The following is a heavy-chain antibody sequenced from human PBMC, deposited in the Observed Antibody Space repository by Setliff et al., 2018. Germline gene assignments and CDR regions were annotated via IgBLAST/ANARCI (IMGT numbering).Heavy chain of an antibody. CDR3: AKGVSAYTNDAFHI. CDR1: GFTFSTYA. D-gene: IGHD3-16*01. J-gene: IGHJ3*02. V-gene: IGHV3-23*03. Sequence: GESLRLSCAASGFTFSTYAMSWVRQAPGKGLEWVSTIYSGDRNTFYTDSVKGRFTIFRDGSKNTLYLQMNSLRAEDTALYYCAKGVSAYTNDAFHIWGQGTMVTVSS. CDR2: IYSGDRNT.